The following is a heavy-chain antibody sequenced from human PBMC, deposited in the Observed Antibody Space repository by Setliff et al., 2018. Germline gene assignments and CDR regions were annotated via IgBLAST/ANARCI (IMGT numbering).Heavy chain of an antibody. CDR2: ILHSGNI. Sequence: TLSLTCAVYGGSFSGYYWSWIRQPPGKRLEWIGEILHSGNINYNPSLKSRVTISMDTSKNKFSLKVNSVTAADTAVYYCAREQWLDPPGYYYMDVWAKGTTVTVSS. V-gene: IGHV4-34*12. J-gene: IGHJ6*03. CDR3: AREQWLDPPGYYYMDV. CDR1: GGSFSGYY. D-gene: IGHD6-19*01.